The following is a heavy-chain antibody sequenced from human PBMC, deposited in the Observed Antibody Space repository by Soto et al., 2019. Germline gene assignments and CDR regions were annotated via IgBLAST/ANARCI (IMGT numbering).Heavy chain of an antibody. CDR3: ARANPGYYDSSGSFPFDY. CDR2: INSDGSST. V-gene: IGHV3-74*01. Sequence: GGSLRLSCAASGFTFSSYWMHWVRQAPGKGLVSVSRINSDGSSTSYADSVKGRFTISRDNAKNTLYLQMNSLRAEDTAVYYCARANPGYYDSSGSFPFDYWGQGTLVTVSS. D-gene: IGHD3-22*01. J-gene: IGHJ4*02. CDR1: GFTFSSYW.